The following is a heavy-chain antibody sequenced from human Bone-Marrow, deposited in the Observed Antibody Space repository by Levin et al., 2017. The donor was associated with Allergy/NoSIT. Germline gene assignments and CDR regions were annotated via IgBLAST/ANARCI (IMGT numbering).Heavy chain of an antibody. D-gene: IGHD3-22*01. J-gene: IGHJ5*02. CDR2: INPNSGGT. CDR3: ARVPIAMRVVVTDPFDP. CDR1: GYIFTGYY. Sequence: ASVKVSCKASGYIFTGYYIHWVRQAPGQGLEWMGWINPNSGGTNYAQKFQGRVTMTRDTSITTAYMELSRLRSDDTALYYCARVPIAMRVVVTDPFDPWGQGTLVTVSS. V-gene: IGHV1-2*02.